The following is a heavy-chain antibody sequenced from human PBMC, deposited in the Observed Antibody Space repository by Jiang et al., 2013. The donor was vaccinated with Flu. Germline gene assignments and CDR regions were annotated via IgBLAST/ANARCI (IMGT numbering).Heavy chain of an antibody. CDR3: ARDRITLYGGDRGWLDP. Sequence: SGAEVKKPGSSVKVSCKASGGTFSSYAISWVRQAPGQGLEWMGRIIPILGIANYAQKFQGRVTITADKSTSTAYMELSSLRSEDTAVYYCARDRITLYGGDRGWLDPWGQGTLVTVSS. D-gene: IGHD3-3*01. J-gene: IGHJ5*02. CDR2: IIPILGIA. V-gene: IGHV1-69*04. CDR1: GGTFSSYA.